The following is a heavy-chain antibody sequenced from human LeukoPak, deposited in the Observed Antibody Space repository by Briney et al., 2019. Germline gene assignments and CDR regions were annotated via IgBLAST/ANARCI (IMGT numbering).Heavy chain of an antibody. D-gene: IGHD3-22*01. CDR1: GFTFDGYG. V-gene: IGHV3-20*04. Sequence: AGGSLRLSCAASGFTFDGYGMSWVRQAPGKGLEWVSGINWNGGSTGYADSVKGRFTISRDNAKNSLYLQMNSLRAEDTALYYCARYPTYYYDSSGYKEGSYFDYWGQGTLVTVSS. J-gene: IGHJ4*02. CDR3: ARYPTYYYDSSGYKEGSYFDY. CDR2: INWNGGST.